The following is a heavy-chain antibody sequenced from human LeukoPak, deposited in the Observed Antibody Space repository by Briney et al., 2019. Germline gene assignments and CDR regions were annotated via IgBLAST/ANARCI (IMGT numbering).Heavy chain of an antibody. Sequence: GGSLRLSCAASGFTFSSYWMHWVRQAPGKGLVWVSRINSDGSSTSYADSVKGRFTISRDNSENTLYLQMNSLRAEDTAVYYCAKSSGSYDSYYYYGMDVWGQGTTVTVSS. CDR3: AKSSGSYDSYYYYGMDV. V-gene: IGHV3-74*01. J-gene: IGHJ6*02. D-gene: IGHD1-26*01. CDR2: INSDGSST. CDR1: GFTFSSYW.